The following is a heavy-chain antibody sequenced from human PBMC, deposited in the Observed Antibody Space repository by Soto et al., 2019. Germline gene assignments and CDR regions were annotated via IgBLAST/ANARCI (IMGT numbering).Heavy chain of an antibody. Sequence: SETLSLTCSVSGSSISPFYWSWIRQSPGKGLEWIGYIYYTGSTKYNPSLKSRVAISVETTKKQFSLRLRSVTAADTAVYYCVRVGGYYGDFPNFDYWGQGTLVTVS. V-gene: IGHV4-59*01. J-gene: IGHJ4*02. CDR1: GSSISPFY. CDR3: VRVGGYYGDFPNFDY. D-gene: IGHD4-17*01. CDR2: IYYTGST.